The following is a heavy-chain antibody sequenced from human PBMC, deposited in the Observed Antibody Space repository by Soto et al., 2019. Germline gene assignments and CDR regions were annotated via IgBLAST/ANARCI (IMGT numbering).Heavy chain of an antibody. CDR1: GFTFSTYA. CDR3: VPLCRYCSTTTPS. Sequence: EVQLLESGGGLVQPGGSLRLSCAACGFTFSTYAMSWVRQAPRKGLEWVSAISGNGGDYTYYADSVKGRFTISRDNSKNTLYLQMNSLRAEDTAVYYCVPLCRYCSTTTPSWGQGTLVTVSS. CDR2: ISGNGGDYT. J-gene: IGHJ4*02. V-gene: IGHV3-23*01. D-gene: IGHD2-2*01.